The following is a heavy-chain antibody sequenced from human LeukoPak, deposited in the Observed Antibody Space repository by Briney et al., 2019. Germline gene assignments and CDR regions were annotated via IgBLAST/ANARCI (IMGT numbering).Heavy chain of an antibody. CDR2: DYSDGSTT. D-gene: IGHD6-13*01. CDR1: GXTLRSYW. J-gene: IGHJ4*02. Sequence: GGLLRLSFGASGXTLRSYWIYWVGQAPGKGRGWVSRDYSDGSTTNYEDSVKGRFTISRDNAENTLNMRMNSLTAEDTAVYYCARGYYSSSRFDSWGQGTLVTVSS. V-gene: IGHV3-74*01. CDR3: ARGYYSSSRFDS.